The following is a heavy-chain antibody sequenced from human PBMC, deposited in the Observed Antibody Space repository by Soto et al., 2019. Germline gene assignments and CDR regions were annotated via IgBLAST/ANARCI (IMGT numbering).Heavy chain of an antibody. CDR2: IFRNSEGGAT. V-gene: IGHV3-15*01. CDR1: GFTFNNGR. J-gene: IGHJ4*02. Sequence: EVQVVESGGGLVKPGGSLRLACVASGFTFNNGRMNWVRQAPGKGLEWLGRIFRNSEGGATDYAAPVKGRFTISRDDSKNTLYLQMDSLKTEDTAMYYCTSGGSCGGGRCQSLVYWGQGTLVTVSS. CDR3: TSGGSCGGGRCQSLVY. D-gene: IGHD2-21*01.